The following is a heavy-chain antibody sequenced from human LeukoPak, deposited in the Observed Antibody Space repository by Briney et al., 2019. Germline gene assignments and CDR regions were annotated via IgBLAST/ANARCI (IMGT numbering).Heavy chain of an antibody. D-gene: IGHD3-16*01. CDR2: IKQDGSEK. CDR3: ARDGVRDYPGA. Sequence: PGGSLRLSCAASGFTFSSFWMSWVRQAPGKGLEWVANIKQDGSEKYYVDSVKGRFTISRDNAKNSLYLQMNSLRAEDTAVYYCARDGVRDYPGAWGQGTLVTVSS. V-gene: IGHV3-7*01. J-gene: IGHJ4*02. CDR1: GFTFSSFW.